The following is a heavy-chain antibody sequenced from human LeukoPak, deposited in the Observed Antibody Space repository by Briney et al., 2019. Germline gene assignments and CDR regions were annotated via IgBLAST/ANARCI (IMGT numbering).Heavy chain of an antibody. CDR1: GFTFSRYA. CDR2: ISGGGST. J-gene: IGHJ5*02. V-gene: IGHV3-23*01. CDR3: ARDHHDFWSGYYNPQDWFDP. Sequence: PGGSLRLSCAASGFTFSRYAMSWVRQAPGKGLEWVSAISGGGSTYYADSVKGRFTISRDNSKNTLYLQVNSLRAEDAAVYYCARDHHDFWSGYYNPQDWFDPWGQGTLVTVSS. D-gene: IGHD3-3*01.